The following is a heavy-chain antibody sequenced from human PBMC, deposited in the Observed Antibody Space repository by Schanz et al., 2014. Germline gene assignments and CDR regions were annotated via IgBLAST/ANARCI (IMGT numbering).Heavy chain of an antibody. D-gene: IGHD4-17*01. CDR3: ARKMKLGVYGGKGHDSLDI. V-gene: IGHV3-74*02. J-gene: IGHJ3*02. CDR1: GFTFSSHW. Sequence: EVQLLESGGGLVQPGGSLRLSCEASGFTFSSHWMHWVRQDPGKGLVWVARINSVGSNTDYADSVTGRFTISRDNAKNTLYLQMNTLRAEDTAVYYCARKMKLGVYGGKGHDSLDIWGQGTMVTGSS. CDR2: INSVGSNT.